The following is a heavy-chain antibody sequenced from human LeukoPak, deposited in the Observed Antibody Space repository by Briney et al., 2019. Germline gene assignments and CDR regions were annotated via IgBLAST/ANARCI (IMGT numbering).Heavy chain of an antibody. Sequence: SETLSLTRTVSGGSISGSNYYWVWIRQPPGKGLEWIGNIYYSGSTYYDPSLKSRVTIALATSKNQFSLKLTSMTAADTAVYYCAKRRGASSELDSWGQGTLVTVSS. CDR1: GGSISGSNYY. CDR2: IYYSGST. CDR3: AKRRGASSELDS. V-gene: IGHV4-39*01. D-gene: IGHD6-6*01. J-gene: IGHJ5*01.